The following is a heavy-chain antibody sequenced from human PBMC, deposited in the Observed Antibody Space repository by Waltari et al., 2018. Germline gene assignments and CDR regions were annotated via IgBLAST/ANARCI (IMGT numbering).Heavy chain of an antibody. D-gene: IGHD5-12*01. CDR3: ARVGDGYNRYFDY. Sequence: QVQLQQWGAGLLKPSETLSLTCAVYGGSFSGYYWSWIRQPPGKGLEWIGEINHSGSTNYNPSLKSRVTISVDTSKNQFSLKLSSVTAADTAVYYCARVGDGYNRYFDYLGQGTLVTVSS. J-gene: IGHJ4*02. CDR1: GGSFSGYY. V-gene: IGHV4-34*01. CDR2: INHSGST.